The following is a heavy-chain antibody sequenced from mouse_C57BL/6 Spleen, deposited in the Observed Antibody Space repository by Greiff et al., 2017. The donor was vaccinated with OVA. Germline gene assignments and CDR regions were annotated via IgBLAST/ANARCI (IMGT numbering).Heavy chain of an antibody. CDR3: ARGLYYYGSSPGYFDY. J-gene: IGHJ2*01. V-gene: IGHV1-9*01. Sequence: VEPGASVKLSCKATGYTFTGYWIEWVKQRPGHGLEWIGEILPGSGSTNYNEKFKGKATFTADTSSNTAYMQLSSLTTEDSAIYYCARGLYYYGSSPGYFDYWGQGTTLTVSS. CDR1: GYTFTGYW. D-gene: IGHD1-1*01. CDR2: ILPGSGST.